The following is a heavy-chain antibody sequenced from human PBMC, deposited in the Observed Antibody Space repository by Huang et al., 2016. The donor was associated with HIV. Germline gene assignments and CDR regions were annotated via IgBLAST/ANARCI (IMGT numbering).Heavy chain of an antibody. V-gene: IGHV3-30*03. CDR1: GFSFTSYD. CDR2: VSKDGNEK. J-gene: IGHJ6*03. Sequence: QGQLVESGGGVVQPGRSLRLSCAASGFSFTSYDMHWVRQVPGKGLDWVSFVSKDGNEKYYADSVKGRFTISRDNFKNTLYLQMNSLRTGDTAVYFCLPAGHVSHYYYMDVWGKGTTVIVSS. CDR3: LPAGHVSHYYYMDV.